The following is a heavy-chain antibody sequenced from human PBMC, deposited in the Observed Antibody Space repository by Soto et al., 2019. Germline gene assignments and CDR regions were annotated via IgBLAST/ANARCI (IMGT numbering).Heavy chain of an antibody. CDR3: ARGRGWPNYYYYYGMDV. CDR1: GFTFSSYG. Sequence: GWSQRLSCAASGFTFSSYGMHWVRQAPGKGLEWVSSISSSSSYIYYADSVKGRFTISRDNAKNSLYLQMNSLRAEDTAVYYCARGRGWPNYYYYYGMDVWGQGTTVTVSS. J-gene: IGHJ6*02. D-gene: IGHD6-19*01. CDR2: ISSSSSYI. V-gene: IGHV3-21*01.